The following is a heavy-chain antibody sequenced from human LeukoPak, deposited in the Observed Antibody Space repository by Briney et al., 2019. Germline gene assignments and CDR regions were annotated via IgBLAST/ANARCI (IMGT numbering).Heavy chain of an antibody. J-gene: IGHJ5*01. V-gene: IGHV4-39*02. CDR1: GGSSPSSSYY. Sequence: SSETLSLTCTVSGGSSPSSSYYWGWIRQPPGKGLEWIGSVYYSGGTYYNPSLESRLTISVDTSNNRFSLKLKSVTAADTAVFYCARVTTGSTTLDSWGQGILVTVSS. CDR3: ARVTTGSTTLDS. CDR2: VYYSGGT. D-gene: IGHD1-1*01.